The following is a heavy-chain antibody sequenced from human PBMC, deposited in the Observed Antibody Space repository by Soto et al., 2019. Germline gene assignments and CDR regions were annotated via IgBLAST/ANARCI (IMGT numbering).Heavy chain of an antibody. CDR2: IKEDGSEK. J-gene: IGHJ4*02. CDR3: ARDEGCGGGSCYSRWRY. CDR1: GFSFGSYW. Sequence: EVQLVESGGGLVQPGGSLRLSCAASGFSFGSYWISWVRQAPGKGLEWVANIKEDGSEKYYVDSVKGRFTISRDNAKNSLYLQMNSLIAEDTAVYYCARDEGCGGGSCYSRWRYWGQGTLVTVSP. D-gene: IGHD2-15*01. V-gene: IGHV3-7*01.